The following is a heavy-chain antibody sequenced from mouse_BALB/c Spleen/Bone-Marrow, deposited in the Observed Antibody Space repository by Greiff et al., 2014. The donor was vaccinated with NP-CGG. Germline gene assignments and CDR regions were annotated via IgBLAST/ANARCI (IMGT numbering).Heavy chain of an antibody. CDR1: GFTFSSFG. Sequence: EVQRVESGGGLVQPGGSRKLSCAASGFTFSSFGMHWVRQAPEKGLEWVAYISSGSSTIYYGDTVMGRSTISRDNPKNTLFLQITSLRSEDTATYYCVRSGSSSGYFDYWGQGTTLTVSS. CDR3: VRSGSSSGYFDY. CDR2: ISSGSSTI. J-gene: IGHJ2*01. V-gene: IGHV5-17*02. D-gene: IGHD1-1*01.